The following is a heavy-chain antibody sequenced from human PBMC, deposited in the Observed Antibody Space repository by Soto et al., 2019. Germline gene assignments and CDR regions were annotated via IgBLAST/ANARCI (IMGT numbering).Heavy chain of an antibody. D-gene: IGHD1-7*01. J-gene: IGHJ5*02. CDR3: ARASDHKYDWHYDRFAP. CDR2: INHSGST. V-gene: IGHV4-34*01. Sequence: ETLSLTCAVYGGSFSGYYWSWIRQPPGKGLEWIGEINHSGSTNYNPSLKSRVTISVDTSKNQFSQMLSSWTAEDTAVYSCARASDHKYDWHYDRFAPPAQRTLVSVSS. CDR1: GGSFSGYY.